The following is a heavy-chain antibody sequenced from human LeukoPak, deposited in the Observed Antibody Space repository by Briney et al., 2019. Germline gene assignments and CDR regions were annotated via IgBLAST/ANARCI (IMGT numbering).Heavy chain of an antibody. D-gene: IGHD5-12*01. CDR2: INPNSGGT. Sequence: ASVKVSCKASGYTFTGYYMHWVRQAPGQGLECMGWINPNSGGTNYAQKFQGRVTMTRDTSISTAYMGLSRLRSDDTAVYYCYVNSGYDLNWFDPWGQGTLVTVSS. CDR1: GYTFTGYY. V-gene: IGHV1-2*02. CDR3: YVNSGYDLNWFDP. J-gene: IGHJ5*02.